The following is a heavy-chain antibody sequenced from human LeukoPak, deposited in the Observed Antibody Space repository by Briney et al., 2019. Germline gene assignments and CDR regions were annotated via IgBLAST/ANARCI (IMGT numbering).Heavy chain of an antibody. J-gene: IGHJ4*02. CDR1: GYTFTSYG. V-gene: IGHV1-18*01. Sequence: ASVKVSCKASGYTFTSYGISWVRQAPGQGLEWMGWISAYNGNTNYAQKPQGRVTMTTDTSTSTAYMELRSLRSDDTAVYYCAGAIAVAGPLDYWGQGTLVTVSS. D-gene: IGHD6-19*01. CDR3: AGAIAVAGPLDY. CDR2: ISAYNGNT.